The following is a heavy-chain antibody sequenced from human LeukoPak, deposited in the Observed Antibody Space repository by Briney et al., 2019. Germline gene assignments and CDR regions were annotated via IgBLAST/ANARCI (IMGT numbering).Heavy chain of an antibody. J-gene: IGHJ4*02. D-gene: IGHD3-9*01. V-gene: IGHV3-30*18. CDR1: GFTFSRYG. CDR3: AKDRDILTGYLDY. CDR2: ISYDGSNK. Sequence: SGGSLRLSCAASGFTFSRYGMHWVRQAPGKGLEMVAVISYDGSNKYYVDSVKGRFTISKDNSKNTLYLQMNSLRAEDTAVYYCAKDRDILTGYLDYWGQGTLVTVSS.